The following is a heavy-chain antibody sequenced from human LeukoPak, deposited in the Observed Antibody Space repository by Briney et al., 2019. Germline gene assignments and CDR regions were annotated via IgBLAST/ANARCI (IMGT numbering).Heavy chain of an antibody. CDR1: GFTFSSYA. Sequence: GGSLRLSCAASGFTFSSYAMHWVRQAPGKGLEWVAVISYDGSNKYYADSVKGRFTISRDNSKNTLYLQMNSLRAEDTAVYYCARDGGVAAAGTSYFDYWGQGTLVTVSS. CDR3: ARDGGVAAAGTSYFDY. V-gene: IGHV3-30-3*01. D-gene: IGHD6-13*01. CDR2: ISYDGSNK. J-gene: IGHJ4*02.